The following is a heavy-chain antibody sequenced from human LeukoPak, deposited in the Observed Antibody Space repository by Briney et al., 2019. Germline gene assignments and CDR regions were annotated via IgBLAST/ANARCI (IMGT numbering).Heavy chain of an antibody. Sequence: AGGSLRLSCAASGFTFSSYAMSWVRQAPGKGLEWVSAISGSGGSTYYADSVKGRFTISRDNSKNTLYLQMNSLRAEDTAVYYCAKAEGYSYGSRGDYYYYYMDVWGKGTTVTVSS. V-gene: IGHV3-23*01. CDR3: AKAEGYSYGSRGDYYYYYMDV. CDR2: ISGSGGST. D-gene: IGHD5-18*01. CDR1: GFTFSSYA. J-gene: IGHJ6*03.